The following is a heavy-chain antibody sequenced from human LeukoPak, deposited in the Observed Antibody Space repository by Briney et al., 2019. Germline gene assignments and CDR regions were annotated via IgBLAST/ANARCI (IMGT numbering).Heavy chain of an antibody. D-gene: IGHD3-10*01. Sequence: ASVKVSCKASGYTFTSYGISWVRQAPGQGLEWMGWISAYNGNTNYAQKLQGRVTMTTDTSTSTAYMELSSLRSEDTAVYYCATARELLWFGELLLWGQGTLVAVSS. CDR2: ISAYNGNT. V-gene: IGHV1-18*01. CDR3: ATARELLWFGELLL. J-gene: IGHJ4*02. CDR1: GYTFTSYG.